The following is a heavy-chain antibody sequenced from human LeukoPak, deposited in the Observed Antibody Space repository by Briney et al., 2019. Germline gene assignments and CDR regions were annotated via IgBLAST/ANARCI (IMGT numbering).Heavy chain of an antibody. V-gene: IGHV1-8*01. CDR3: ARIAAAGNRRLNY. J-gene: IGHJ4*02. Sequence: ASVKGSCKGSGYAVTGYGIDLGRQGTGQGIEWMGWMNPNSGNTGYAQKFQGRITMTRNTSISTAYMELSSLTSEDTAVYYCARIAAAGNRRLNYWGQGTLVTVSS. CDR1: GYAVTGYG. D-gene: IGHD6-13*01. CDR2: MNPNSGNT.